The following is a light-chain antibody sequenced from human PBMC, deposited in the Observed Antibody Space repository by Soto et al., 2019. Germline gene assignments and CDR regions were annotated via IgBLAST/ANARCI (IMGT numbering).Light chain of an antibody. V-gene: IGKV1-33*01. CDR3: QQFENLPRT. CDR2: DAS. Sequence: MTQSPSSLSASVGDSVTITCQASQDINKYLNWYQQRPGEAPKPLIYDASNLEKGVPSRFSGSGFGTEFTLTISGLQPEDFAIYYCQQFENLPRTFGQGTKMEIK. CDR1: QDINKY. J-gene: IGKJ1*01.